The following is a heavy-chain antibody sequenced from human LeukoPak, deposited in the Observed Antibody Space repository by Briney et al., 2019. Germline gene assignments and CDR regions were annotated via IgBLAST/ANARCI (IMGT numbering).Heavy chain of an antibody. D-gene: IGHD3-3*02. Sequence: GGSLRLSCAASGFSFSSYWMSWIRQAPGKGLEWVSYISSSGSTIYYADSVKGRFTISRDNAKNSLYLQMNSLRAEDTAVYYCARDLSRTFYMDVWGKGTTVTVSS. J-gene: IGHJ6*03. V-gene: IGHV3-11*04. CDR3: ARDLSRTFYMDV. CDR1: GFSFSSYW. CDR2: ISSSGSTI.